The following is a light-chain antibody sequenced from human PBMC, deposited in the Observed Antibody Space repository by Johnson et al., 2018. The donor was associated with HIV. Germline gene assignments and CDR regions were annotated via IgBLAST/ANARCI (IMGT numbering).Light chain of an antibody. J-gene: IGLJ1*01. CDR3: GTWDNSLNSPV. V-gene: IGLV1-51*01. CDR1: SSNIGNNY. CDR2: DSD. Sequence: QPVLTQPPSVSAAPGQKVTISCSGTSSNIGNNYVSWFQQLPGTAPKLLIYDSDKRPSGIPDRFSGSRSGTSDTLGITGLQTGDEADYYCGTWDNSLNSPVFGTWTKVTVL.